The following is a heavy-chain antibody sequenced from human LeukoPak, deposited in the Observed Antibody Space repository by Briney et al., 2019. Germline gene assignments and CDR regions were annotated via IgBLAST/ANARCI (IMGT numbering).Heavy chain of an antibody. CDR2: ISWNSGSI. CDR1: GFTFDDYA. D-gene: IGHD6-6*01. CDR3: AKDLGSSTRDYFDY. Sequence: GGSLRLSCAASGFTFDDYAMHWVRQAPGKGLEWVSGISWNSGSIGYADSVKGRFTISRDNAKNSLYLQMNSTRAEDTALYYCAKDLGSSTRDYFDYWGQGTLVTVSS. V-gene: IGHV3-9*01. J-gene: IGHJ4*02.